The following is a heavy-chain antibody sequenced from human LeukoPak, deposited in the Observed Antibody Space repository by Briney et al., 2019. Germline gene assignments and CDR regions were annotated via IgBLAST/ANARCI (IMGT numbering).Heavy chain of an antibody. J-gene: IGHJ4*02. CDR1: GYSFTSYW. CDR3: ARLSNPDPYGSVSYDDY. CDR2: IDPSDSYT. D-gene: IGHD3-10*01. Sequence: RTGESLKISCKGSGYSFTSYWISWVRQMPGKGLEWMGRIDPSDSYTNYSPSFQGHVTIPADKSISTAYLQWGSLKASDTAMYYCARLSNPDPYGSVSYDDYWGQGTLVTVSS. V-gene: IGHV5-10-1*01.